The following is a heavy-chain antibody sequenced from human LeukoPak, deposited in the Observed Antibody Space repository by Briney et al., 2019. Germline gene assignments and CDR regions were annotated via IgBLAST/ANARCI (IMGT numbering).Heavy chain of an antibody. CDR3: ARAPPDGYFDY. V-gene: IGHV4-30-4*08. J-gene: IGHJ4*02. Sequence: PSETLSLTCAVYGGSFSGYYWSWIRQPPGKGLEWIGYIYYSGSTYYNPSLKSRVTISVDTSKNQFSLKLSSVTAADTAVYYCARAPPDGYFDYWGQGTLVTVSS. CDR1: GGSFSGYY. CDR2: IYYSGST.